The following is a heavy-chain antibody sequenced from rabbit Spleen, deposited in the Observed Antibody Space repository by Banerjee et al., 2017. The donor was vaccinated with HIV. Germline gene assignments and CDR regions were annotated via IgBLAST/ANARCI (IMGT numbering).Heavy chain of an antibody. D-gene: IGHD4-1*01. CDR3: ARDLAAIIGWNFGL. CDR1: GVSFSGDSY. Sequence: QSLEESGGDLVKPGASLTLTCTASGVSFSGDSYMCWVRQAPGKGLEWIACINTRTGATAYANWAKGRFTISKASSTTVTLQMTSLTAADTATYFCARDLAAIIGWNFGLWGPGTLVTVS. CDR2: INTRTGAT. J-gene: IGHJ6*01. V-gene: IGHV1S40*01.